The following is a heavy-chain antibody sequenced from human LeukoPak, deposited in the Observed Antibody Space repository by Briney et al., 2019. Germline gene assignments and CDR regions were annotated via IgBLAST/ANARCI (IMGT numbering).Heavy chain of an antibody. V-gene: IGHV3-23*01. D-gene: IGHD6-13*01. CDR3: ATSYGSSSWYQVAYYGMDV. Sequence: QAGGSLRLSCAASGFTFSSYAMSWVRQAPGKGLEWVSAISGSGGSTYYADSVKGRFTISRDNSKNTLYLQMNSLRAEDTAVYYCATSYGSSSWYQVAYYGMDVWGQGTTVTVSS. CDR1: GFTFSSYA. J-gene: IGHJ6*02. CDR2: ISGSGGST.